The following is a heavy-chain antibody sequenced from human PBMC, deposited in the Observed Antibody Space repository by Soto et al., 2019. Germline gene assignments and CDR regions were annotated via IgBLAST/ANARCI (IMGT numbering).Heavy chain of an antibody. D-gene: IGHD1-1*01. J-gene: IGHJ1*01. Sequence: PSETLSLTCTVSDGSISNNYWNWIRQPPGKGLEWIGYIFSSGSTNYSPSLKSRVTMSVNTSKNQFSLKLSSVTAADTAVYYCASGRIGSNWNEFFQHWGQGTLVTVSS. CDR2: IFSSGST. CDR1: DGSISNNY. V-gene: IGHV4-59*08. CDR3: ASGRIGSNWNEFFQH.